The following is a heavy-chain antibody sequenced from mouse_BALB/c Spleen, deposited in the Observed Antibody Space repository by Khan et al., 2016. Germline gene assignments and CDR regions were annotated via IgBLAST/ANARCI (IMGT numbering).Heavy chain of an antibody. CDR1: GYTFTNYW. CDR2: INPTAGYT. D-gene: IGHD2-2*01. V-gene: IGHV1-7*01. Sequence: QIQLVQSGAELAKPGASVKMSCKASGYTFTNYWMHWIKQRPGQGLEWIGYINPTAGYTDYNQKFKDKATLTADKSSSTVYMQLSSLTSEDSAVDFYASIGWRGVVDYWGQGTTLTVSS. CDR3: ASIGWRGVVDY. J-gene: IGHJ2*01.